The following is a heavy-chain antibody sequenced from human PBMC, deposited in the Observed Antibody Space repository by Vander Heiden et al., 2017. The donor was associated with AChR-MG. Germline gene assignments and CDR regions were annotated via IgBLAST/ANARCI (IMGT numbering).Heavy chain of an antibody. CDR2: IYTSGST. Sequence: QVQLQESGPGLVKPSETLSLTCTVSGRSLSSYYWSWIRQPAGKGLEWIGRIYTSGSTNYNPSLKSRVTMSVDTSKNQFSLKLSSVTAADTAVYYCARESSGWYPPYYFDYWGQGTLVTVSS. J-gene: IGHJ4*02. CDR3: ARESSGWYPPYYFDY. D-gene: IGHD6-19*01. CDR1: GRSLSSYY. V-gene: IGHV4-4*07.